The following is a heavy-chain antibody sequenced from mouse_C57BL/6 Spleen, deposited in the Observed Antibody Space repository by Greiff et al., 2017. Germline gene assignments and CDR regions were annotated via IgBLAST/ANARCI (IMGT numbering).Heavy chain of an antibody. CDR1: GYAFSSYW. D-gene: IGHD1-1*01. V-gene: IGHV1-80*01. Sequence: QVQLQQSGPVLVKPGASVKMSCKASGYAFSSYWMNWVKQRPGKGLEWIGQIYPGDGDTNYNGKFKGKATLTADKSSSTAYMQRSSLTSEDSAVYFWARDHGSSYRYFDVWGTGTTVTVSS. CDR3: ARDHGSSYRYFDV. CDR2: IYPGDGDT. J-gene: IGHJ1*03.